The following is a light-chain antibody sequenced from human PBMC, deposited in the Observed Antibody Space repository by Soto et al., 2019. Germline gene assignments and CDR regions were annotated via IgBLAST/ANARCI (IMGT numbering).Light chain of an antibody. J-gene: IGLJ1*01. Sequence: QSALTQPPSVSGPPGQSVAISCTGTSSDVGSYNRVSWYQQPPGAAPKLMIYEVSNRPSGVPDRFSGSKSGNTASLTISGLQAEDEADYYCNSYTGSSTYVFGTGTKVTVL. CDR1: SSDVGSYNR. V-gene: IGLV2-18*02. CDR3: NSYTGSSTYV. CDR2: EVS.